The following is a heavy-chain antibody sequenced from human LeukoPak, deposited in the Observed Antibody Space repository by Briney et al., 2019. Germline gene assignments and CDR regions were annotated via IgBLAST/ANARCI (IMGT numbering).Heavy chain of an antibody. CDR1: GDSVSSTA. CDR3: ARGGRGYCTSSSCYFDY. J-gene: IGHJ4*02. D-gene: IGHD2-2*01. V-gene: IGHV6-1*01. CDR2: TLTRSKSYN. Sequence: SQTLSLTCAISGDSVSSTAWNWIRQSPSRGFEWLGRTLTRSKSYNDYAVSVKSRITINPDTSKNQFSLQLNSVTPEDTAVYYCARGGRGYCTSSSCYFDYWGQGTLVTVSS.